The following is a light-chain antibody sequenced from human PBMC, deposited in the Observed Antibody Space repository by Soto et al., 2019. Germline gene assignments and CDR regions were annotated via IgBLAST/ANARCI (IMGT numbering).Light chain of an antibody. V-gene: IGLV2-14*01. CDR3: SSYTSSSTLWV. Sequence: SVLTQPASVSGSPGQSITISCTGTSSDVGGYNYVSWYQQHPGKAPKLMIYDVSNQPSGVSNRFSGSKSGNTASLTISGLQAEDEAEYYCSSYTSSSTLWVFGGGTKLTV. CDR1: SSDVGGYNY. CDR2: DVS. J-gene: IGLJ3*02.